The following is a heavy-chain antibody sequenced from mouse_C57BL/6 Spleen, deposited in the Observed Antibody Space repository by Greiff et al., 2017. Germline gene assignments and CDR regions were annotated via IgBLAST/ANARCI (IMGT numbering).Heavy chain of an antibody. J-gene: IGHJ1*03. CDR2: IWSDGST. Sequence: VMLVESGPGLVAPSQSLSITCTVSGFSLTSYGVHWDRQPPGKGLEWLVVIWSDGSTTYNSALKSRLSISKDNSKSQVFLKMNSLQTDDTAMYYCARHDGYYWYFDVWGTGTTVTVSS. V-gene: IGHV2-6-1*01. D-gene: IGHD2-3*01. CDR1: GFSLTSYG. CDR3: ARHDGYYWYFDV.